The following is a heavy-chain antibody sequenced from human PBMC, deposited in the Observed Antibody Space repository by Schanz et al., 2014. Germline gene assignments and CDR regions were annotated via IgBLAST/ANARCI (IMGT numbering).Heavy chain of an antibody. CDR1: GFTFSSYA. V-gene: IGHV3-30-3*01. D-gene: IGHD2-2*01. CDR3: AKDSTHIDIVLVPTAIDY. J-gene: IGHJ4*02. Sequence: VQLLDSGGGLVQPGGSLRLSCAASGFTFSSYAMHWVRQAPGKGLEWVALISNDGSIKYYADSVEGRFTISRDNSRNTLYLHMNTLRSEDTAVYYCAKDSTHIDIVLVPTAIDYWGQGTLXTVSS. CDR2: ISNDGSIK.